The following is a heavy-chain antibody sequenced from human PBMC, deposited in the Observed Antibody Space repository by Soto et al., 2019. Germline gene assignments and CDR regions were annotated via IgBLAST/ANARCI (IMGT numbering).Heavy chain of an antibody. V-gene: IGHV3-23*01. Sequence: EVHLLESGGGLVQPGGSLRLSCAASGFTFSSYAMSWVRQAPGKGLEWVSGISSSGGDTPYADSVKGRFTISRDNSKNTLYLQMSNLRAEDTAVYFCATKTAGRRPFDYWGQGTLVTVSS. J-gene: IGHJ4*02. CDR3: ATKTAGRRPFDY. CDR1: GFTFSSYA. CDR2: ISSSGGDT. D-gene: IGHD6-13*01.